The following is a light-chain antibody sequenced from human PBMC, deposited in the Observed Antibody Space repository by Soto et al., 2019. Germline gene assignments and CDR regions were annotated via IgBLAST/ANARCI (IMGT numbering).Light chain of an antibody. Sequence: EIVLTQSPGTLSLSPGERATLSCRASQSVSSNYLAWYQQKPGQAPRLLIYASSRATGIPDRFRGSGSGTDFTLTISRLEPEDFAVYYCQQFGNSPYTFGQGTKLEIK. CDR2: AS. CDR3: QQFGNSPYT. J-gene: IGKJ2*01. CDR1: QSVSSNY. V-gene: IGKV3-20*01.